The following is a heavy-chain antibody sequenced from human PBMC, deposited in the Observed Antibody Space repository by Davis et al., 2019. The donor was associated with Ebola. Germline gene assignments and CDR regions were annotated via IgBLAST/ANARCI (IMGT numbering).Heavy chain of an antibody. J-gene: IGHJ4*02. CDR2: VNPSGSEK. V-gene: IGHV3-7*01. D-gene: IGHD3-22*01. CDR3: ARDFSDDSSASGY. CDR1: GISFSDYW. Sequence: GESLKISCVASGISFSDYWMSWVRQVPGKGLEFVANVNPSGSEKSYVHSVKGRFTISRDNAKNSLYLQMNSLRVEDTAVYYCARDFSDDSSASGYWGQGTLVTVSS.